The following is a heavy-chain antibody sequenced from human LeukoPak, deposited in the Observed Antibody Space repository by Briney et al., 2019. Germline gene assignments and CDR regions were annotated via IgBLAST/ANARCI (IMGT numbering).Heavy chain of an antibody. CDR1: GYSFTDFY. CDR3: ARDSRGTIDY. J-gene: IGHJ4*02. CDR2: INGHNGDT. Sequence: GASVKVSCKASGYSFTDFYIHWVRQAPGQGLEWMGWINGHNGDTNYAQEFQGRVTMTTDTSTNTAYMELRSLRSDDTAVYYCARDSRGTIDYWGQGTLVTVSS. V-gene: IGHV1-18*04. D-gene: IGHD1-26*01.